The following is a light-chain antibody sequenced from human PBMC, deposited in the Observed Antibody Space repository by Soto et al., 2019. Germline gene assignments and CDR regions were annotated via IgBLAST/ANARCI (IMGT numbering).Light chain of an antibody. J-gene: IGKJ4*01. Sequence: EIQRTQSPSTLSAPVVDRVTVTCRASQSISSWLAWYQQKPGKAPKLLIYDASSLESGVPSRFSGSGSGTEFTLTISRLEPEDFAMYYCQQYGYLVTFGGGTKVDIK. CDR3: QQYGYLVT. CDR2: DAS. V-gene: IGKV1-5*01. CDR1: QSISSW.